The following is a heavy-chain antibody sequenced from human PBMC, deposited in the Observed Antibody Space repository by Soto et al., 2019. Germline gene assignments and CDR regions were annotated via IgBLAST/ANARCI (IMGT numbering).Heavy chain of an antibody. D-gene: IGHD6-19*01. CDR3: ARDQRQWRGTYGMDV. V-gene: IGHV3-33*01. CDR1: GFTFSSYG. Sequence: QVQLVESGGGVVQPGRSLRLSCAASGFTFSSYGMHWVRQAPGKGLEWVAVIWYDGSNKYYADSVKGRFTISRDNSKNTLYLQMNSLRAEDTAVYYCARDQRQWRGTYGMDVWGQGTTVTVSS. CDR2: IWYDGSNK. J-gene: IGHJ6*02.